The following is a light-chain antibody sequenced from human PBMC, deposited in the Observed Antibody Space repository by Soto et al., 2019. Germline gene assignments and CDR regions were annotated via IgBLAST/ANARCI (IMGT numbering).Light chain of an antibody. CDR3: SSYTRNSTYV. J-gene: IGLJ1*01. CDR2: EVN. CDR1: SSDIGHYNY. V-gene: IGLV2-14*01. Sequence: QSGLTQPASVSGSPGQSITISCTGTSSDIGHYNYVSWYQQYPGKAPKLMIYEVNNRPSGVSNRFSGSKSGNTASLTISGLQPEDEADYYCSSYTRNSTYVFGTGTKVTVL.